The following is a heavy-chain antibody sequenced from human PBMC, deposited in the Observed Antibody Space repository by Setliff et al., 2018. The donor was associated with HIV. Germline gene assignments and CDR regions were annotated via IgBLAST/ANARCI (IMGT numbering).Heavy chain of an antibody. D-gene: IGHD2-15*01. J-gene: IGHJ6*02. V-gene: IGHV3-15*01. CDR1: GFTFSNAW. CDR3: TRAKNEVAFGYCSGGSRTRGFYYYAMDV. Sequence: PGGSLRLSCAASGFTFSNAWMSWVRQAPGKGLEWVGRIKSKTDGGTTDYAAPVKGRFTNSRDDSKNTLYLQMNSLTTEDTAVYYCTRAKNEVAFGYCSGGSRTRGFYYYAMDVWGQGTTVTVSS. CDR2: IKSKTDGGTT.